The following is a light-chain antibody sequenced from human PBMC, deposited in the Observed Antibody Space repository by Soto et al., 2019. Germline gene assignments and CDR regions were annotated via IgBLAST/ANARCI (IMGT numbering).Light chain of an antibody. CDR2: EDN. J-gene: IGLJ1*01. CDR3: SSYTAGGTI. Sequence: NFMLTQPHSVSESPGKTVSISCTGSSGSIATNYVQWYQQRPGSAPTTVICEDNQRPSGVPDRFSGSIDSSSNSASLTISGLQAEDEADYYCSSYTAGGTIFGTGTKLTVL. CDR1: SGSIATNY. V-gene: IGLV6-57*02.